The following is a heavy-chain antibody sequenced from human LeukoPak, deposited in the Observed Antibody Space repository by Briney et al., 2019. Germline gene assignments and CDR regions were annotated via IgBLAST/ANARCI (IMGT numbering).Heavy chain of an antibody. CDR1: AYSISSGYY. D-gene: IGHD2-2*01. CDR3: ARSSRSWSTFDN. J-gene: IGHJ4*02. V-gene: IGHV4-38-2*02. CDR2: IYHSGST. Sequence: SETLSLTCTVSAYSISSGYYWGWIRQPPGKGLECIGTIYHSGSTYYNPSLKSRVTISVDTSKNQFSLRLSSVIAADTAVYYCARSSRSWSTFDNWGQGTLVTVSS.